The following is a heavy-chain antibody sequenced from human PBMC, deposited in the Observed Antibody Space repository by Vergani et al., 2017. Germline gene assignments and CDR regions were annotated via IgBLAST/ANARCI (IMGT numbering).Heavy chain of an antibody. J-gene: IGHJ3*02. V-gene: IGHV3-49*03. CDR2: IRSKAYGQAT. D-gene: IGHD3-10*01. CDR3: VRDQVTMLRGSDALDI. CDR1: GFTFGYYA. Sequence: EVQLVESGGDLVQPGRSLRLSCTASGFTFGYYAMDWFRQSPGQGLEWVGGIRSKAYGQATIYAASVNGRFTIPRDDSQSIAYLQMDNLQTEDTAMYYCVRDQVTMLRGSDALDIWGQGTMVTVSS.